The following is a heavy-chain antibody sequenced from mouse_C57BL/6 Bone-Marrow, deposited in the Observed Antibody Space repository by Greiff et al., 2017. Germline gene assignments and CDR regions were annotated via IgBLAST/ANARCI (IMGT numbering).Heavy chain of an antibody. J-gene: IGHJ3*01. CDR3: ARGTGTGWFAY. CDR2: IYPSDSET. Sequence: QVQLQQPGAELVRPGSSVKLSCKASGYTFTSYWMDWVKQRPGQGLEWIGTIYPSDSETHYNQKFKDKATLTVNKSSSTAYMQLSSLTSEDSAVYYGARGTGTGWFAYWGQGTLVTVSA. V-gene: IGHV1-61*01. CDR1: GYTFTSYW. D-gene: IGHD4-1*01.